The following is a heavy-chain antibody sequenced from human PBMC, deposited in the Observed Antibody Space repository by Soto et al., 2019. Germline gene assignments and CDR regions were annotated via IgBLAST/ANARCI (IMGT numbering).Heavy chain of an antibody. CDR1: GGSISSYY. J-gene: IGHJ4*02. D-gene: IGHD6-6*01. V-gene: IGHV4-59*08. Sequence: PSETLSLTCIVSGGSISSYYCSWIRQPPGKGLEWIGYIYYSGSTNYNPSLKSRVTISVATSKNQFSMKLSYVTEADTDVYYGERRLSRSWDFDYWGQGILVTVS. CDR2: IYYSGST. CDR3: ERRLSRSWDFDY.